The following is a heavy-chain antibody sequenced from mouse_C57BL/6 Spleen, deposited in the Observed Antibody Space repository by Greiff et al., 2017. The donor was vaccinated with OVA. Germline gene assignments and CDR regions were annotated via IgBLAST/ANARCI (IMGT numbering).Heavy chain of an antibody. J-gene: IGHJ1*03. CDR1: GFTFSDYY. CDR3: AREYGNNWYFDV. D-gene: IGHD2-10*02. V-gene: IGHV5-16*01. Sequence: VQLKESEGGLVQPGSSMKLSCTASGFTFSDYYMAWVRQVPEKGLEWVANINYDGGSTYYLDSLKSRFIISRDNAKNILYLQMSSLKSEDTATYYCAREYGNNWYFDVWGTGTTVTVSS. CDR2: INYDGGST.